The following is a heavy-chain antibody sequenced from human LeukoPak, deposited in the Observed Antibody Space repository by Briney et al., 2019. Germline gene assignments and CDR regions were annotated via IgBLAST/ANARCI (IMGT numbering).Heavy chain of an antibody. Sequence: ASVKVSCKASGYTFTSYGISWVRQAPGQWLEWMGWISAYNGNTNYAQKLQGRVTMTTDTSTSTAYMELRSLRSDDTAVYYCAREKTYYYEGDAFDIWGQGTMVTVSS. CDR3: AREKTYYYEGDAFDI. J-gene: IGHJ3*02. CDR1: GYTFTSYG. CDR2: ISAYNGNT. V-gene: IGHV1-18*01. D-gene: IGHD3-22*01.